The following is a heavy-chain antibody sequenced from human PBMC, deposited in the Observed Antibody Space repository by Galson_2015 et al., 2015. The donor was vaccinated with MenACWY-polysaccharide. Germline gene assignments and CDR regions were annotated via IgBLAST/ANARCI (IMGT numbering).Heavy chain of an antibody. J-gene: IGHJ6*02. CDR1: GFSLGAWY. Sequence: SLRLPCAASGFSLGAWYMSWIRQAPGEGLEWLSYISKSGDSIYYGDSVKGRFAISRDNAKNSLYLQLNSLEVEDTAIYYCARGHYGLDVWGQGTTVTVSS. CDR3: ARGHYGLDV. V-gene: IGHV3-11*01. CDR2: ISKSGDSI.